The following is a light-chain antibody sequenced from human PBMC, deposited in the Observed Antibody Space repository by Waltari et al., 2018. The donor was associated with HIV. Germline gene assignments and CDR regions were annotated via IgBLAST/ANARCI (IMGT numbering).Light chain of an antibody. Sequence: DIVMTQSPLSLPVTPGEPASISCRSSQSIMHSNGYNYLDWYLQKPGQPPQLLIFLGSNRASGVPDRFSVSGSGTDFTLKISRVEAEDVGVYYCMQALQTPLTFGGGTKVEIK. J-gene: IGKJ4*01. CDR1: QSIMHSNGYNY. CDR2: LGS. CDR3: MQALQTPLT. V-gene: IGKV2-28*01.